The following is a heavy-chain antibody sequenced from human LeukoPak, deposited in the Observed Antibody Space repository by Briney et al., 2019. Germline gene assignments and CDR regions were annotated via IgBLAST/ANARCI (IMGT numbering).Heavy chain of an antibody. V-gene: IGHV1-69*02. CDR2: IIPILGIA. D-gene: IGHD3-16*01. CDR1: GGTFSSYT. J-gene: IGHJ4*02. CDR3: ASQKDYVWGSSPLD. Sequence: SVNVSCKASGGTFSSYTISWERQAPGQGLEWMGRIIPILGIANYAQKFQGRVRITADKSTSTAYVELSSRRSEDTAVYYCASQKDYVWGSSPLDWGQGTLVTVCS.